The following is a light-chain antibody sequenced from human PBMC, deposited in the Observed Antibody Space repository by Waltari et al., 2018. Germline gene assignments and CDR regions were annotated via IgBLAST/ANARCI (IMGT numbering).Light chain of an antibody. Sequence: DIVMTQSPDSLAVSLGEWATINCKSSQSVLYSSNNKNYFAWYQQKPGQPPKLLIYWASTRESGVPDRFSGSGSGTDFTLTISSLQAEDVAVYYCQQYYSTPQTFGQGTKLEIK. CDR3: QQYYSTPQT. CDR1: QSVLYSSNNKNY. CDR2: WAS. J-gene: IGKJ2*01. V-gene: IGKV4-1*01.